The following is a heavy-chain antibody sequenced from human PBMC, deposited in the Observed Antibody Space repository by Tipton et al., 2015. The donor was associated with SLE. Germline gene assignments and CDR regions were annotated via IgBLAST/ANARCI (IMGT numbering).Heavy chain of an antibody. Sequence: SLRLSCAASGFTFSNYWMHWVRQAPGKGLEWMAAIWYDGTNEYYADSVKGRFTISRDNSKNTLYLQMNSLRAEDTAVYYCARGYYESNGYYSFDYWGLGALVTVSS. CDR2: IWYDGTNE. V-gene: IGHV3-33*08. D-gene: IGHD3-22*01. J-gene: IGHJ4*02. CDR1: GFTFSNYW. CDR3: ARGYYESNGYYSFDY.